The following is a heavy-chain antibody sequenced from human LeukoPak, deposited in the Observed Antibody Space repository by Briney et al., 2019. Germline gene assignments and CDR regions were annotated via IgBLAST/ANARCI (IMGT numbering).Heavy chain of an antibody. CDR3: IRHYDY. CDR2: ISYDGSNK. CDR1: GFTFSSYG. V-gene: IGHV3-30*03. Sequence: PGGSLRLSCAASGFTFSSYGMHWVRQAPGKGLEWVAVISYDGSNKYYADSVKGRFTISRDNSKNTLYLQMNSLRAEDTAVYYCIRHYDYWGQGTLVTVSS. J-gene: IGHJ4*02. D-gene: IGHD1-26*01.